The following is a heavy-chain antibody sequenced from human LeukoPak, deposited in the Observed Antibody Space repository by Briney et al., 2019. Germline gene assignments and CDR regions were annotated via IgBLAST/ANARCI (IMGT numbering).Heavy chain of an antibody. CDR3: VKGVPSSGHYFDY. V-gene: IGHV3-23*01. Sequence: GGSLRLSCAASGFNLNNYAMSWVRQAPGKGLEWVSLISASGGFTYYADSVKGRFTISRDNSMNTLFLQMNSLRAEDTAVYYCVKGVPSSGHYFDYWGQGTLVTVSS. D-gene: IGHD3-22*01. CDR1: GFNLNNYA. CDR2: ISASGGFT. J-gene: IGHJ4*02.